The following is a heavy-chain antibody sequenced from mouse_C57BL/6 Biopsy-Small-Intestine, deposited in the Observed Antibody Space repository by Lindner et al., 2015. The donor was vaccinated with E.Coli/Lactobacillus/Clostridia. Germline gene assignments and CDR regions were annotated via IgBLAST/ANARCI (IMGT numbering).Heavy chain of an antibody. J-gene: IGHJ4*01. Sequence: VQLQESGPELVKPGASVKISCKASGYSSTDYNMNWVKQSNGKSLEWIGVINPKYGTTNYNQKFKGKATLTVDQSSSTAYMQLNSLTSEDSAVYYCARGYGNFIYAMEFWDQGTSVTVSS. CDR2: INPKYGTT. D-gene: IGHD2-1*01. V-gene: IGHV1-39*01. CDR1: GYSSTDYN. CDR3: ARGYGNFIYAMEF.